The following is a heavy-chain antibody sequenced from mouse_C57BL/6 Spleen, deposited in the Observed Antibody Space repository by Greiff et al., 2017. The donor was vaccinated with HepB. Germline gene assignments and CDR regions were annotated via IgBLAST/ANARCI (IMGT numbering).Heavy chain of an antibody. CDR2: ISYDGSN. D-gene: IGHD1-1*01. V-gene: IGHV3-6*01. J-gene: IGHJ4*01. Sequence: ESGPGLVKPSQSLSLTCSVTGYYITSGYYWNWIRQFPGNKLEWMGYISYDGSNNYNPSLKNRISITRDTSKNQFFLKLNSVTTEDTATYYCARDPDYYGSKGYAMDYWGQGTSVTVSS. CDR3: ARDPDYYGSKGYAMDY. CDR1: GYYITSGYY.